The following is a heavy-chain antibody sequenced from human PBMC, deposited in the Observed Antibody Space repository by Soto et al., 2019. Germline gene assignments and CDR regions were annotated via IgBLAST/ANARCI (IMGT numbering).Heavy chain of an antibody. Sequence: QVQLVQSGAEVKKPGSSVKISCRASGDTFSSYTVNWLRQAPGRGLEWMGRIIPVLGTTDYAQTFRGRLSINATKSSNTVNMELGSLRSEDTAVYYCARRRYCGYDCYHKHYYGMDVWGQGTTVTVAS. V-gene: IGHV1-69*08. J-gene: IGHJ6*02. D-gene: IGHD2-21*01. CDR2: IIPVLGTT. CDR1: GDTFSSYT. CDR3: ARRRYCGYDCYHKHYYGMDV.